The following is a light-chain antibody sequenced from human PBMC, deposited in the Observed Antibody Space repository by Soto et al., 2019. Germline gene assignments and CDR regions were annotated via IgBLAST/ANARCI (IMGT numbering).Light chain of an antibody. CDR3: GTWDSSLSVV. CDR1: SSNIGNNY. J-gene: IGLJ3*02. CDR2: ENK. Sequence: QSVLPQPPSVSAAPGQKVTISCSGSSSNIGNNYVSWYQQLPGTAPKLLIYENKKRPSGIPDRFSGSKSGASATLGITGLQTGDEADYYCGTWDSSLSVVFGGGTKLTVL. V-gene: IGLV1-51*01.